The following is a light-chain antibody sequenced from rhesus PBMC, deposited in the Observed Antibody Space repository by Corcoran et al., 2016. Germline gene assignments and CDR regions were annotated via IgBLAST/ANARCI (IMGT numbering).Light chain of an antibody. CDR3: QQSSSFPFT. CDR2: YAS. CDR1: QSIGSS. J-gene: IGKJ3*01. V-gene: IGKV6-55*01. Sequence: EIVLTQSPAFQSVTLKEKVTITCQASQSIGSSLHWYQQKPDQSPKLLIKYASQSISGVPSRFSGGGSGTDFTLTINSLEAEGAAAYYCQQSSSFPFTFGPGTKLDIK.